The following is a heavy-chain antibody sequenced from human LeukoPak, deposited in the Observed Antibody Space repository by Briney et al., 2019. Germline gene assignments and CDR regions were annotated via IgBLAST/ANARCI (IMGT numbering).Heavy chain of an antibody. CDR1: GYTFTGYY. CDR3: ARGLGGEGGTYLGA. Sequence: ASVKVSCKASGYTFTGYYMHWVRQAPGQGLEWMGWINPNSGDTNYAQKFQGRVSMTRDTSISTAYMDLSGLRADDTALYYCARGLGGEGGTYLGAWGRGTLVTFSS. CDR2: INPNSGDT. V-gene: IGHV1-2*02. J-gene: IGHJ5*02. D-gene: IGHD1-26*01.